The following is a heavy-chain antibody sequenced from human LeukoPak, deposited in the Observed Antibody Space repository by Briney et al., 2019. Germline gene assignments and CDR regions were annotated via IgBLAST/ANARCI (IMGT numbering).Heavy chain of an antibody. J-gene: IGHJ5*02. V-gene: IGHV3-33*06. D-gene: IGHD2-15*01. CDR3: AKEGDCSGGSCYPWFDP. CDR1: GFTFSSYG. CDR2: IWYDGSNK. Sequence: PGGSLRLSCAVSGFTFSSYGTHWVRQAPGKGLEWVAVIWYDGSNKYYADSVKGRFTISRDNSKNTLYLQMNSLRAEDTAVYYCAKEGDCSGGSCYPWFDPWGQGTLVTVSS.